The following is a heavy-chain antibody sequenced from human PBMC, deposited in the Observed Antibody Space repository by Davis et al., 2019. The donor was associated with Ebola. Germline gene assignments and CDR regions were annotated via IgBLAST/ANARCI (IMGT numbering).Heavy chain of an antibody. CDR1: GGSFSGYY. J-gene: IGHJ5*02. CDR2: INHSGST. Sequence: PGGSLRLSCAVYGGSFSGYYWSWIRQPPGKGLEWIGEINHSGSTNYNPSLKSRVTISVDTSKNQFSLKLSSVTAADTAVYYCARDGTYCSSTSCYTEWFDPWGQGTLVTVSS. CDR3: ARDGTYCSSTSCYTEWFDP. D-gene: IGHD2-2*02. V-gene: IGHV4-34*01.